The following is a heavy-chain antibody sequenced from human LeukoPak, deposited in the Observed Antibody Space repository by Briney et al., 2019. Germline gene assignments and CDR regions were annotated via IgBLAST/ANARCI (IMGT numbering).Heavy chain of an antibody. D-gene: IGHD5-18*01. Sequence: RSSETLSLTCIVSGGSISNYYWTWIRQPPRKGLEWIGYIYYTGSTNSNPSLKSRVTISVDTSKNQFSLKLTSVTAADTAVYYCARTTEGGYTYGYFYYYYMDVWGKGTTVTISS. CDR1: GGSISNYY. V-gene: IGHV4-59*01. CDR3: ARTTEGGYTYGYFYYYYMDV. CDR2: IYYTGST. J-gene: IGHJ6*03.